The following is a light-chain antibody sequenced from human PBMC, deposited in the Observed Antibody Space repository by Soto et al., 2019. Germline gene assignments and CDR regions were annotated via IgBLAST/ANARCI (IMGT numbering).Light chain of an antibody. Sequence: HSDLTHPRAGVRSPGQSVPISLPVNNNVVGGYTYVSWYQQNPGKAPKLMIYDVSKRPSGVPDRFSGSKSGNTASLTISGLQAEYEDDYYSSSYAASYKRVFGTST. CDR3: SSYAASYKRV. CDR1: NNVVGGYTY. J-gene: IGLJ1*01. V-gene: IGLV2-11*01. CDR2: DVS.